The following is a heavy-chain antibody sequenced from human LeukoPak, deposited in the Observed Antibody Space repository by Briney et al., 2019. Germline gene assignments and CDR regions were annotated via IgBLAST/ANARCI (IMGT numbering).Heavy chain of an antibody. J-gene: IGHJ4*02. V-gene: IGHV1-69*04. D-gene: IGHD5-18*01. CDR2: IIPILGIA. CDR1: GGTFSSYA. CDR3: AGFHLDTAMASFDY. Sequence: ASVKVSCKASGGTFSSYAISWVRPAPGQGLEWMGRIIPILGIANYAQKFQGRVTITADKSTSTAYMELSSLRSEDTAVYYCAGFHLDTAMASFDYWGQGTLVTVSS.